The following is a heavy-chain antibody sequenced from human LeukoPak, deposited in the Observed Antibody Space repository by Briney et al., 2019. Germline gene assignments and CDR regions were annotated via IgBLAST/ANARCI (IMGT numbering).Heavy chain of an antibody. CDR3: AKDIMITFGGVIA. CDR2: ISYDGSNK. D-gene: IGHD3-16*02. CDR1: GFTFSSYA. Sequence: GGSLRLSCAASGFTFSSYAMHWVRQAPGKGLEWVAVISYDGSNKYYADSVKGRFTISRDNSKNTLYLQMNSLRAEDTAVYYCAKDIMITFGGVIAWGQGTLVTVSS. V-gene: IGHV3-30*18. J-gene: IGHJ4*02.